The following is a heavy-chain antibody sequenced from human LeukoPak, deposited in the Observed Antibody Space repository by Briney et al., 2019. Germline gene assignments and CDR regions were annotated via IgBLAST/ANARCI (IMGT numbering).Heavy chain of an antibody. V-gene: IGHV3-30*02. CDR2: IRYDGSNK. D-gene: IGHD1-7*01. CDR3: AKGARYNWNYGSLDY. J-gene: IGHJ4*02. Sequence: PGGSLRLSCAASGFTFSSYNMNWVRQAPGKGLEWVAFIRYDGSNKYYVDSVKGRFTISRDNSKNTLYLQMNSLRAEDTAVYYCAKGARYNWNYGSLDYWGQGTLVTVSS. CDR1: GFTFSSYN.